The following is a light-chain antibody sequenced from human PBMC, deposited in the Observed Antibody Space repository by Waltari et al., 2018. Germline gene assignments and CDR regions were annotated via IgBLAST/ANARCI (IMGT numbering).Light chain of an antibody. CDR1: RSIRDW. J-gene: IGKJ1*01. V-gene: IGKV1-5*03. CDR2: KAS. CDR3: QQYDGPSWT. Sequence: DTQMTQSPSTLSASVGDRVSITCRASRSIRDWLAWYQQKPGKAPKLLIYKASNLKSGVPSRFGGSGSGTEFTLTISSLQPDDFATYYCQQYDGPSWTFGQGTKVEIK.